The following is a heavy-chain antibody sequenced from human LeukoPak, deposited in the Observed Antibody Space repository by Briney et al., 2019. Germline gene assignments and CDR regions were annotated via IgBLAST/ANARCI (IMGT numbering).Heavy chain of an antibody. CDR2: IYPGDSDT. J-gene: IGHJ4*02. CDR1: GYSFTSYW. V-gene: IGHV5-51*01. CDR3: ARHILGYCSGGSCYTGFDY. Sequence: GESLKISCKGSGYSFTSYWIGWVRQMPGKGLEWMGIIYPGDSDTRYSPSFQGQVTISADKSISTAYLQWSSLKASDTAMYYCARHILGYCSGGSCYTGFDYWGQGTLVTVSS. D-gene: IGHD2-15*01.